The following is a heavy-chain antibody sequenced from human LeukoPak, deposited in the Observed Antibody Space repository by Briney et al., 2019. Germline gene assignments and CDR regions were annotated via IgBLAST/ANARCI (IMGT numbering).Heavy chain of an antibody. CDR2: IWYDGSNK. CDR1: GFTFSSYG. Sequence: GGSLRLSCAASGFTFSSYGMHWVRQAPGKGLEWVAVIWYDGSNKYYADSVKGRFTISRDNSKNTPYLQMNSLRAEDTAVYYCARDLSSGAARPLYYFDYWGQGTLVTVSS. D-gene: IGHD6-6*01. CDR3: ARDLSSGAARPLYYFDY. V-gene: IGHV3-33*01. J-gene: IGHJ4*02.